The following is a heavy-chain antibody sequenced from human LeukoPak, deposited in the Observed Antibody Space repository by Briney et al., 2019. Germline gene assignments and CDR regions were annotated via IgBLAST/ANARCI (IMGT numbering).Heavy chain of an antibody. CDR1: GFIFSNDA. CDR3: VRDPSGSGFAFDS. D-gene: IGHD1-1*01. V-gene: IGHV3-33*01. Sequence: GGSLRLSCAASGFIFSNDAMHWVRQAPGKGLEWVAFIWFDGSNKHYADSVKGRFTISRDNSEDTLYLQMNGLRAEDTAVYYCVRDPSGSGFAFDSWGQGALVTVSS. J-gene: IGHJ4*02. CDR2: IWFDGSNK.